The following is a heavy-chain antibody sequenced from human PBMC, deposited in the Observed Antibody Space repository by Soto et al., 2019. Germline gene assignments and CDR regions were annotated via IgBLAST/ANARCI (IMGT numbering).Heavy chain of an antibody. Sequence: GGSLRLSCAASGFTFSSYAMSWVRQAPGKGLEWVSAISGSGGSTYYADSVKGRFTISRDNSKNTLYLQMNSLRAEDTAVYYCLYGSGSYYKDPSVDYWGQGTLVTVSS. CDR2: ISGSGGST. CDR1: GFTFSSYA. J-gene: IGHJ4*02. CDR3: LYGSGSYYKDPSVDY. D-gene: IGHD3-10*01. V-gene: IGHV3-23*01.